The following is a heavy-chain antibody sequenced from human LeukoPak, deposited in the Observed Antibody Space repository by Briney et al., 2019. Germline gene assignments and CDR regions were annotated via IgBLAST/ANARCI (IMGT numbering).Heavy chain of an antibody. CDR3: ARDPTNTSGRYAYFDY. CDR2: ISGYNGDT. CDR1: GFPFTHHG. J-gene: IGHJ4*02. Sequence: GASVRLSCKASGFPFTHHGITWVRQAPGQGLGWMGWISGYNGDTNYAQKFQGRVTLTTDTSTSTAYMDLRSLRSDDTAVYYCARDPTNTSGRYAYFDYWGQGTLVTVSS. V-gene: IGHV1-18*01. D-gene: IGHD6-19*01.